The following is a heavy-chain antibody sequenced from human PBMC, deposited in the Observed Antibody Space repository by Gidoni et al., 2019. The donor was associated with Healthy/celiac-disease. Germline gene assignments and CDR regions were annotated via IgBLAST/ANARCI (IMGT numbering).Heavy chain of an antibody. CDR2: IIPIFGTA. CDR1: GGTFSSYA. D-gene: IGHD6-19*01. Sequence: QVQLVQSGAEVTKPGSSVKVSCKASGGTFSSYAISWVRPAPGQGLEGMGGIIPIFGTANYAQKFQGRVTITADESTSTAYMELSSLRSEDTAVYYCARDRVGSSGFDYWGQGTLVTVSS. J-gene: IGHJ4*02. V-gene: IGHV1-69*01. CDR3: ARDRVGSSGFDY.